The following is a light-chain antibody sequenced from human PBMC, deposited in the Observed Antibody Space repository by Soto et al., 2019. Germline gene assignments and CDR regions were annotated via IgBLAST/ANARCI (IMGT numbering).Light chain of an antibody. CDR1: SSNIGFNA. V-gene: IGLV1-47*02. Sequence: QPVLTQPPSASGNPGQRVTLSCSGSSSNIGFNAVNWYQQLPGTAPKLLMHGNSQRPSGVPDRFSGSKSGTSDSLAISGLRTEDEAEYYCAAWDDSLSGVVFGGGTKRTVL. CDR3: AAWDDSLSGVV. CDR2: GNS. J-gene: IGLJ3*02.